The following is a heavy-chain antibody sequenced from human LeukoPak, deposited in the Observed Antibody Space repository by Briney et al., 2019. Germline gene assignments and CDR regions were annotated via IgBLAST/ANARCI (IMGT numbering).Heavy chain of an antibody. D-gene: IGHD5-12*01. V-gene: IGHV3-23*05. CDR1: GFTFSSYA. CDR3: ANRRDANSGYGHYFDS. J-gene: IGHJ4*02. Sequence: GGSLRLSCAAPGFTFSSYAVNWGRHGPGKGLWWVSGLFSNGAETHYADSVKGRFSISRDDSKDMLYLQMNSLRAEGTAVYYCANRRDANSGYGHYFDSWGQGSLVTASS. CDR2: LFSNGAET.